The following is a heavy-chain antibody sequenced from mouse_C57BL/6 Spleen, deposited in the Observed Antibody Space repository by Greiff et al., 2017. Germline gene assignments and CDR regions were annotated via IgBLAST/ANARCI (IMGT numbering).Heavy chain of an antibody. CDR3: ARRVNWGYFDY. J-gene: IGHJ2*01. CDR1: GYTFTSYW. V-gene: IGHV1-69*01. Sequence: VQLQQPGAELVMPGASVKLSCKASGYTFTSYWMHWVKQRPGQGLEWIGEIDPSDSYTNYNQKFKGKSTLTVDKSSSTAYMQLSSLTSEDSAVYYCARRVNWGYFDYWGQGTTLTVSS. CDR2: IDPSDSYT. D-gene: IGHD4-1*01.